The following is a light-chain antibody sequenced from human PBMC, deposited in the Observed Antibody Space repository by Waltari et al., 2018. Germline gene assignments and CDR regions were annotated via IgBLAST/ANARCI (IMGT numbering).Light chain of an antibody. J-gene: IGLJ1*01. V-gene: IGLV1-47*01. CDR3: AAWDDTLSGHSV. CDR2: GND. CDR1: NSNIGANF. Sequence: QSVLTQPPSASGPPGQRVTLSCSGSNSNIGANFVYWYRQFPGTSPKLLIYGNDKRPSGVPDRFSGSKSGSSASLVISGLRSEDEADYYCAAWDDTLSGHSVFGTGTKVTVL.